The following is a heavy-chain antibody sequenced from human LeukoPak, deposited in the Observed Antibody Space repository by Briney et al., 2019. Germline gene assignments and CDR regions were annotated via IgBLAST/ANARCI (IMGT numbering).Heavy chain of an antibody. J-gene: IGHJ4*02. CDR2: ISGTGSGT. CDR3: TTRLAAADDY. CDR1: EFTFSSYA. D-gene: IGHD6-13*01. Sequence: GGSLRLSCAASEFTFSSYAMGWVRQAPGKGLEWVASISGTGSGTYYADSVKGRFTISRDNSKNTLYLQMNSLSTEDTAVYYCTTRLAAADDYWGQGTLVTVSS. V-gene: IGHV3-23*01.